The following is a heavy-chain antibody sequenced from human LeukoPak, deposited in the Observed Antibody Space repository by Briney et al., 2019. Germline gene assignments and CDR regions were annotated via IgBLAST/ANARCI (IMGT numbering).Heavy chain of an antibody. J-gene: IGHJ5*01. CDR1: GYTFTDYY. Sequence: ASVKVSCKASGYTFTDYYLHWLRQDPGQGLEWVGWINPNSAGTECAQEFQGRVTMTRDTSNSTAYMELSRLRPDDTAVYYCARAAWSATSKFDSWGQGTRVTVSS. CDR3: ARAAWSATSKFDS. D-gene: IGHD6-13*01. CDR2: INPNSAGT. V-gene: IGHV1-2*02.